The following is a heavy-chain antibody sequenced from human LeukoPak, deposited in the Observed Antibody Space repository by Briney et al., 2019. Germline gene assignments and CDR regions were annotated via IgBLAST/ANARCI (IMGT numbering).Heavy chain of an antibody. CDR3: ARDLTGTGDY. V-gene: IGHV3-21*01. J-gene: IGHJ4*02. Sequence: GGSLRISCAASGFIFSDYGMNWARQVPGGGLQWVSSITSNGRDTYYADSVEGRFTISRDNSKNTLYLQMNSLRAEDTALYYCARDLTGTGDYWGQGTLVTVSS. D-gene: IGHD1-20*01. CDR2: ITSNGRDT. CDR1: GFIFSDYG.